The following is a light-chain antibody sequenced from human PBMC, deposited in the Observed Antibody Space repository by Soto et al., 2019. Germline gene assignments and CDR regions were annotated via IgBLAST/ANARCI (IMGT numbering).Light chain of an antibody. Sequence: DIQMTQSPSSLSASVGDRVTITCRASQSISSFLNWYQQKPGKAPRLLIYAASSLQSGVPSRFSASGSRTDFTLTISSMQPEDFATYYCQQSYSTPETFGQETKVEIK. CDR1: QSISSF. V-gene: IGKV1-39*01. J-gene: IGKJ1*01. CDR3: QQSYSTPET. CDR2: AAS.